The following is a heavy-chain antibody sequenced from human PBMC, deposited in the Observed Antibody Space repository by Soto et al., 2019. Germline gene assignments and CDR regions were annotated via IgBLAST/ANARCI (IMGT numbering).Heavy chain of an antibody. J-gene: IGHJ2*01. D-gene: IGHD2-15*01. Sequence: ASVKVSCKASGYTFTSYAMHWVRQAPGQRLEWMGWINAGNGNTKYSQKFQGRVTITRDTSASTAYMELSSLRSEDTAVYYCARESLHSRYFDLWGPGTLVTVS. CDR2: INAGNGNT. V-gene: IGHV1-3*01. CDR3: ARESLHSRYFDL. CDR1: GYTFTSYA.